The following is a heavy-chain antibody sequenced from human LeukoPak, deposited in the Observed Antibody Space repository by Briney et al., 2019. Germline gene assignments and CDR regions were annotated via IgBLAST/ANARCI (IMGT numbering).Heavy chain of an antibody. J-gene: IGHJ1*01. CDR3: ARHSRGDVEMATITV. D-gene: IGHD5-24*01. CDR2: LYNRGTA. V-gene: IGHV4-59*08. CDR1: GGSIGHSY. Sequence: SETLSLTCTVSGGSIGHSYWSWIRQPPGKGLEWIGRLYNRGTANYSPSLRSRVTISIDTSNNQFSLRMNSMTAADTAVYFCARHSRGDVEMATITVWGQGTLVTVAS.